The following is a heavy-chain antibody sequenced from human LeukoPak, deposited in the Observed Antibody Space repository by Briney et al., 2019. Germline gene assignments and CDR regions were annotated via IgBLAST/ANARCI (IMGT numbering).Heavy chain of an antibody. CDR1: GGSFSGYY. Sequence: SETLPLTCAVYGGSFSGYYWSWIRQPPGKGLEWIGEINHSGSTNYNPSLKSRVTISVDTSKNQFSLKLSSVTAADTAVYYCARGDSPIVVGPAGYYMDVWGKGTTVTVSS. CDR2: INHSGST. D-gene: IGHD2-2*01. V-gene: IGHV4-34*01. CDR3: ARGDSPIVVGPAGYYMDV. J-gene: IGHJ6*03.